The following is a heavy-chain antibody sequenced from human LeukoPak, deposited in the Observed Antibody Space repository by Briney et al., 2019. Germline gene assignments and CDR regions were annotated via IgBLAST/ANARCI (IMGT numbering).Heavy chain of an antibody. CDR2: IRSKAYGGTT. CDR3: TRATGSWDYGDPSGDYYMDV. CDR1: GFTFGDYA. J-gene: IGHJ6*03. V-gene: IGHV3-49*03. D-gene: IGHD4-17*01. Sequence: GGSLRLSCTASGFTFGDYAMSWFRQAPGKGLEWVGFIRSKAYGGTTEYAASVKGRFTISRDDSKSIAYLQMNSLKTEDTAVYYCTRATGSWDYGDPSGDYYMDVWGKGTTVTVSS.